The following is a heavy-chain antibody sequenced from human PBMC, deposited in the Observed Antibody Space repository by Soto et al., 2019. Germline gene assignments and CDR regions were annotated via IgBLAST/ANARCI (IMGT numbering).Heavy chain of an antibody. V-gene: IGHV4-59*01. CDR1: GGSISSYY. CDR3: ARGGGSSGWYFY. CDR2: IYYRGST. J-gene: IGHJ4*02. D-gene: IGHD6-19*01. Sequence: QVQLQESGPGLVKPSETLSLTCTVSGGSISSYYWSWIRQPPGKGLEWIGYIYYRGSTNYNPSLKSLVTISVDTSKNQFSLKLSSVTAADTAVYYCARGGGSSGWYFYWGQGTLVTVSS.